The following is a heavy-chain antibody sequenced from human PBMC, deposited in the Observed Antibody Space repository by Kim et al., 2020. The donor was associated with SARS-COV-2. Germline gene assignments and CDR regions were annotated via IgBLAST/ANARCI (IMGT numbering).Heavy chain of an antibody. J-gene: IGHJ5*02. V-gene: IGHV3-30*18. CDR3: AKDLGVDYDILTGSYNWFDP. CDR2: ISYDGSNK. Sequence: GGSLRLSCAASGFTFSSYGMHWVRQAPGKGLEWVAVISYDGSNKYYADSVKGRFTISRDNSKNTLYLQMNSLRAEDTAVYYCAKDLGVDYDILTGSYNWFDPWGQGTLVTVSS. CDR1: GFTFSSYG. D-gene: IGHD3-9*01.